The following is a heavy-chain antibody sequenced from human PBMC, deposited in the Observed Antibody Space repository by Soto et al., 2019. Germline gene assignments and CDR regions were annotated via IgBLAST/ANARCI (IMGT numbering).Heavy chain of an antibody. CDR2: IEHGGGEK. J-gene: IGHJ4*02. D-gene: IGHD5-12*01. CDR3: ATGRDGYNHYFDY. CDR1: GFSFSAYC. Sequence: PGGSLRLSCAASGFSFSAYCFTWVRQTPGKGLEWVANIEHGGGEKNYVDSVKGRFTISRDNTKNSVFLQMNRLRTEDTAVYFCATGRDGYNHYFDYWGQGALVTVSS. V-gene: IGHV3-7*03.